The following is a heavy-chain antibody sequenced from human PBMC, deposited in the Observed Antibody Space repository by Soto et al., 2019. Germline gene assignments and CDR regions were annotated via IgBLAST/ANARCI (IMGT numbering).Heavy chain of an antibody. V-gene: IGHV5-10-1*01. D-gene: IGHD6-6*01. CDR3: ARQGYSSSSRAFYYYYGMDV. J-gene: IGHJ6*02. CDR2: IDPSDSYT. CDR1: GYSFTSYW. Sequence: PGESLKISCKGSGYSFTSYWISWVRQMPGKGLEWMGRIDPSDSYTNYSPSFQGHVTIPADKSISTAYLQWSSLKASDTAMYYCARQGYSSSSRAFYYYYGMDVWGQGTTVTVSS.